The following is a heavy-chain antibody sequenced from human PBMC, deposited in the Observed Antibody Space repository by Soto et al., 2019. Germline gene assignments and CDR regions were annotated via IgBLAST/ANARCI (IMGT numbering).Heavy chain of an antibody. D-gene: IGHD5-18*01. CDR1: GYTFTSYA. CDR3: ARDLFGYSYGPYYYYGMDV. CDR2: INAGNGNT. V-gene: IGHV1-3*01. Sequence: ASVKVSCKASGYTFTSYAMHCVRQAPGQRLEWMGWINAGNGNTKYSQKFQGRVTITRDTSASTAYMELSSLRSEDTAVYYCARDLFGYSYGPYYYYGMDVWGQGTTVTVSS. J-gene: IGHJ6*02.